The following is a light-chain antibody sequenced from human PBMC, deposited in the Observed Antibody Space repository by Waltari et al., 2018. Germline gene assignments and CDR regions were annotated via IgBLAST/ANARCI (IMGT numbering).Light chain of an antibody. V-gene: IGLV2-14*01. Sequence: QSALTQPAPVSGSPGQSITISCTGTSSDVGGYNYVSWYQQHPGKAPKLMIYDVSNRSSGVSNRFSVSKAGNTASLTFSGLQAEDEADYYCSSYTSSSTLVFGGGTKLTVL. CDR3: SSYTSSSTLV. CDR1: SSDVGGYNY. J-gene: IGLJ2*01. CDR2: DVS.